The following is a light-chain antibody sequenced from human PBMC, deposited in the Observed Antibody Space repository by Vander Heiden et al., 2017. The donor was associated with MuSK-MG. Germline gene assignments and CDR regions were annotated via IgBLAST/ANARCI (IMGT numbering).Light chain of an antibody. Sequence: QSVLTQPPSVSAAPGQKVTISCSGSSSSIANNDVSWFQQLPGTAPNLLIYENNKRPSGIPDRFSGSKSGTSATLGITGLQTGDEADYYCGTWDSSLSAVVFGGGTKLTVL. V-gene: IGLV1-51*02. J-gene: IGLJ2*01. CDR1: SSSIANND. CDR2: ENN. CDR3: GTWDSSLSAVV.